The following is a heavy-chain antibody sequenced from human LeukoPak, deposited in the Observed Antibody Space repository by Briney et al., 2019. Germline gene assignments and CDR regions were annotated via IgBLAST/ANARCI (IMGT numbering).Heavy chain of an antibody. D-gene: IGHD3-9*01. J-gene: IGHJ4*02. CDR3: ARVSYDILTGYSGLDY. V-gene: IGHV4-61*01. CDR1: GGSVSSGSYY. CDR2: IYYSGST. Sequence: SETLSLTCTVSGGSVSSGSYYWSWIRQPPGKGLEWIGYIYYSGSTNYNPSLKSRVTISVDTSKNQFSLKLSSVTAADTAVYYCARVSYDILTGYSGLDYWGQGTLVTVSS.